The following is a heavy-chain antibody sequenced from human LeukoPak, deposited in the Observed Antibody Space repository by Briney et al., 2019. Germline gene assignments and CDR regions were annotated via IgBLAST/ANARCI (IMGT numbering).Heavy chain of an antibody. CDR2: ISYDGSNK. J-gene: IGHJ3*02. D-gene: IGHD3-3*01. CDR1: GFTFSSYA. Sequence: GGSLRLSCAASGFTFSSYAMHWVRQAPGKGLEWVAVISYDGSNKYYADSVKGRFTISRDNSKNTLYLQMNSLRAEDTAVYYCARVQSGYSHDAFDIWGQGTMVTVSS. V-gene: IGHV3-30-3*01. CDR3: ARVQSGYSHDAFDI.